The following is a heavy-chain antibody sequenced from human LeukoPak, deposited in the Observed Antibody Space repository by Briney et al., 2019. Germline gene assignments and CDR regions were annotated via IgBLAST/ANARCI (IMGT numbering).Heavy chain of an antibody. CDR3: ARKYCTTNNCYNWGLGY. J-gene: IGHJ4*02. Sequence: GGSLRLSCAAFGFSFSTYTMRWVRQAPGKGPEYVSGIASNGGSKHYANSVKGRFTISRDNSKNTVYLQMGSLRAEDMAVYYCARKYCTTNNCYNWGLGYWGQGTLVTVSS. D-gene: IGHD2-2*02. CDR2: IASNGGSK. V-gene: IGHV3-64*01. CDR1: GFSFSTYT.